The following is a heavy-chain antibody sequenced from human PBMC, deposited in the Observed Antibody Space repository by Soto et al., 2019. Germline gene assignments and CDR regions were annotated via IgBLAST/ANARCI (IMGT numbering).Heavy chain of an antibody. CDR1: GGSISSYY. J-gene: IGHJ5*01. V-gene: IGHV4-59*01. CDR2: IYYSGST. Sequence: QVQLQESGPGLVKPSETLSLTCTVSGGSISSYYWSWIRQPPGKGLEWIGYIYYSGSTNYNPSLKSRVTISVDTSKNQFSLKLSSVTAADTAMYYCARAPGYSSGWFASWGQGTLVTVSS. CDR3: ARAPGYSSGWFAS. D-gene: IGHD6-19*01.